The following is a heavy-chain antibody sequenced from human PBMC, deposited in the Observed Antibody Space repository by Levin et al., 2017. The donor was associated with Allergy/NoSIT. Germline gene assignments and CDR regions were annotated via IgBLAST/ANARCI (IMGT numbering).Heavy chain of an antibody. V-gene: IGHV1-2*02. Sequence: AASVKVSCKASGYTFTDYYMHWVRQAPGQGLEWMGWIYPYSGGSNYAQKFQGRVTMTRDTSISTAYMELSRLRSDDTAVYYCARELNVVVPTASSYYYDGMDVWGQGTTVTVSS. CDR1: GYTFTDYY. CDR3: ARELNVVVPTASSYYYDGMDV. J-gene: IGHJ6*02. D-gene: IGHD2-2*01. CDR2: IYPYSGGS.